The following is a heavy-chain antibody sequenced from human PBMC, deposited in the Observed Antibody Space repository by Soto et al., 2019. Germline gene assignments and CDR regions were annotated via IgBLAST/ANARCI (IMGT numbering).Heavy chain of an antibody. D-gene: IGHD2-2*01. CDR3: AVVPAAIPRNWFDP. Sequence: ASVKVSCKASGYTFTSYGISWVRQPPGQGLEWMGWISAYNGNTNYAQKLQGRVTMTTDTSTSTAYMELRSLRSDDTAVYYCAVVPAAIPRNWFDPWGQGTLVTVSS. CDR1: GYTFTSYG. J-gene: IGHJ5*02. CDR2: ISAYNGNT. V-gene: IGHV1-18*04.